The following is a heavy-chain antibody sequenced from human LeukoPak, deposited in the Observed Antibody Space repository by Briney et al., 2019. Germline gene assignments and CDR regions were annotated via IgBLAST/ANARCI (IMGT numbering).Heavy chain of an antibody. Sequence: KTSETLSLTCTVSGGSISSGGYYWSWIRQHPGKGLEWIGYIYYSGSTNYNPSLKSRVTISVDTSKNQFSLKLSSVTAADTAVYYCARVVRGIWYFDLWGRGTLVTVSS. CDR1: GGSISSGGYY. V-gene: IGHV4-61*08. J-gene: IGHJ2*01. CDR3: ARVVRGIWYFDL. CDR2: IYYSGST.